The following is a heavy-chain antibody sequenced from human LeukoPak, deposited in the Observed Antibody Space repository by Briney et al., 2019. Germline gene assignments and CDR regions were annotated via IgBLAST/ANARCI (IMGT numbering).Heavy chain of an antibody. CDR1: GLTFSNYW. Sequence: PGGSLRLSCAASGLTFSNYWMSWVRQGPGKGLEWVANIKHDGSEKYYIDSVKGRFTISRDNAKNSVYLQMNRLRAEDTAVYYCASSYCSGGSCYSYSVDYWGQGTLVTVSS. CDR3: ASSYCSGGSCYSYSVDY. V-gene: IGHV3-7*01. J-gene: IGHJ4*02. D-gene: IGHD2-15*01. CDR2: IKHDGSEK.